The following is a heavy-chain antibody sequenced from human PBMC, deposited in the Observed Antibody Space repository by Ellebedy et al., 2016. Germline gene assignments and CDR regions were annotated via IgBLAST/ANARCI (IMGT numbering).Heavy chain of an antibody. V-gene: IGHV3-73*01. D-gene: IGHD2-21*02. Sequence: GESLKISCAASGFTFSDSAMHWVRQASGRGLEWVARIRTKTDNYATTYAASVRGRFTISRDDSQNTAYLQMNSLRAEDTAVYYCARDTLYCGGDCYSGGDLRAFDIWGQGTMVTVSS. CDR1: GFTFSDSA. CDR3: ARDTLYCGGDCYSGGDLRAFDI. CDR2: IRTKTDNYAT. J-gene: IGHJ3*02.